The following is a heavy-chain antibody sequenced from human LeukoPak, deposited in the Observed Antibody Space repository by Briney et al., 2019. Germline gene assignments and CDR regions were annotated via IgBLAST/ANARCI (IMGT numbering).Heavy chain of an antibody. J-gene: IGHJ4*02. CDR2: IRSKGNSYAK. D-gene: IGHD1-26*01. CDR3: TRRGHSGSYVGDFDY. Sequence: PGGSLRLSCAASGFTFSGSAMHWVRQASGKGLEWVGRIRSKGNSYAKAYAASVKGRFTISRDDSKNTAYLQMNSLKTEDTAVYYRTRRGHSGSYVGDFDYWGQGTLVTVSS. V-gene: IGHV3-73*01. CDR1: GFTFSGSA.